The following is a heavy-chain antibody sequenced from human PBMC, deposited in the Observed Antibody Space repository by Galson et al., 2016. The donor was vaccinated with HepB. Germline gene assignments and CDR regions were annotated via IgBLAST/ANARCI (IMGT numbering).Heavy chain of an antibody. CDR2: ISFDGSDK. V-gene: IGHV3-30*04. CDR1: GFTFSSYA. CDR3: ARTPYSSASRAKSYYFDY. D-gene: IGHD6-6*01. J-gene: IGHJ4*02. Sequence: SLRLSCAASGFTFSSYAMHWVRQAPGNGLEWMAIISFDGSDKYYADSVKGRFTISRDNSKNTLYLQMSSLRADDTAVYYCARTPYSSASRAKSYYFDYWGQGTLVTVSS.